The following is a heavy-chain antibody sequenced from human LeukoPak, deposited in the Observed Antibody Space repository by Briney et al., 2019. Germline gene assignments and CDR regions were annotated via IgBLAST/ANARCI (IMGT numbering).Heavy chain of an antibody. J-gene: IGHJ4*02. Sequence: QPGGSLRLSCAASGFTFSSYAMHWVRQVPGKGLEWLAVIYSDGNKNYYADSVKGRFTISRDNSKDTLYLQVNSLRAEDTAVYHCARDSGGGSCFYFDNWGLGTLVTVSS. V-gene: IGHV3-30*04. CDR2: IYSDGNKN. D-gene: IGHD2-15*01. CDR1: GFTFSSYA. CDR3: ARDSGGGSCFYFDN.